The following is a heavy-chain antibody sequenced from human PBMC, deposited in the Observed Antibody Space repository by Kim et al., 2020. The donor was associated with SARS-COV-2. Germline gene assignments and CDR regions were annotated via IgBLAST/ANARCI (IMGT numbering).Heavy chain of an antibody. D-gene: IGHD3-22*01. CDR3: AKDRDYYDSSGYYGSYYLDY. CDR1: GFTFSSYG. J-gene: IGHJ4*02. V-gene: IGHV3-30*18. Sequence: GGSLRLSCAASGFTFSSYGMHWVRQAPGKGLEWVAVISYDGSNKYYADSVKGRFTISRDNSKNTLYLQMNSLRAEDTAVYYCAKDRDYYDSSGYYGSYYLDYWGQGTLVTVSS. CDR2: ISYDGSNK.